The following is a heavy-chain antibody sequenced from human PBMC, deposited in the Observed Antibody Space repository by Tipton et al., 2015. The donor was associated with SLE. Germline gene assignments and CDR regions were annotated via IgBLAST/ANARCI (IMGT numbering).Heavy chain of an antibody. CDR2: IYYNGKT. CDR1: GGSISSTSYY. CDR3: ARQDRMIAFGGVIVDAFDI. D-gene: IGHD3-16*02. J-gene: IGHJ3*02. Sequence: TLSLTCSVSGGSISSTSYYWGWIRQPPGKGLDWIGSIYYNGKTFNNPSLKSRATMSVDTSKNQFSLKLSSVTAADTAVYYCARQDRMIAFGGVIVDAFDIWGQGTMVTVSS. V-gene: IGHV4-39*01.